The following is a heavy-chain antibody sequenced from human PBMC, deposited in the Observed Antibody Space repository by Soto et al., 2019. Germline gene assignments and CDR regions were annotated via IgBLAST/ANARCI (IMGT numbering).Heavy chain of an antibody. V-gene: IGHV3-13*01. J-gene: IGHJ6*02. CDR1: GFTFSSYD. D-gene: IGHD6-13*01. Sequence: EVQLVESGGGLVQPGVSLRLSCAASGFTFSSYDMHWVRQATGNGLEWVSAIGTAGDTYYPGSVKGRFTISREHAKNSWYLQMNSLRAEDTAVYYCARVLGPDPGMDVWGQGTTVTVSS. CDR2: IGTAGDT. CDR3: ARVLGPDPGMDV.